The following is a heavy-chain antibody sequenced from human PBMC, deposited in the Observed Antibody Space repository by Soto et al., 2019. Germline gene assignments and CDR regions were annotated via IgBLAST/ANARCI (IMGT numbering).Heavy chain of an antibody. D-gene: IGHD1-26*01. V-gene: IGHV4-59*01. CDR2: IYYSGST. Sequence: SETLSLTCTVSGGSISSYYWSWIRQPPGKGLEWIGYIYYSGSTNYNPSLKSRVTISVDTSKNQFSLKLSSVTAADTAVYYCASHVHSDLVRTMGGCWGQGTLVTVSS. CDR1: GGSISSYY. CDR3: ASHVHSDLVRTMGGC. J-gene: IGHJ4*02.